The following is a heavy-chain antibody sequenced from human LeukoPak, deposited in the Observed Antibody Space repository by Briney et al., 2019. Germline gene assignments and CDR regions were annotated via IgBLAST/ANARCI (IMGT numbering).Heavy chain of an antibody. J-gene: IGHJ4*02. CDR2: ISSSSSYI. D-gene: IGHD6-19*01. Sequence: GGSLRLSCAASGFTSSSYNMNWVRQAPGKGLEWVSSISSSSSYIYYADSVKGRFTISRDNAKNSLYLQMNSLRVEDTAVYYCARAPTFSGWFDYWGQGTLVTVSS. CDR3: ARAPTFSGWFDY. CDR1: GFTSSSYN. V-gene: IGHV3-21*01.